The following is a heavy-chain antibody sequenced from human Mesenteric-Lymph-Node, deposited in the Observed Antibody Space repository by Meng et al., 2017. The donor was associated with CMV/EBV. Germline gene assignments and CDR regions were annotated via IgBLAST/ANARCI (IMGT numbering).Heavy chain of an antibody. D-gene: IGHD3-22*01. J-gene: IGHJ4*02. V-gene: IGHV1-2*07. Sequence: ASVKVSCKASGYPFSGYYMHWVRQAPGQGLEWIGWINPNSGGTNYAHKFQGRVTMTTDTSINTAYMDLSRLRSDDTAVYYCARAKYDVGYHNSGYLFGYWGQGALVTVSS. CDR2: INPNSGGT. CDR1: GYPFSGYY. CDR3: ARAKYDVGYHNSGYLFGY.